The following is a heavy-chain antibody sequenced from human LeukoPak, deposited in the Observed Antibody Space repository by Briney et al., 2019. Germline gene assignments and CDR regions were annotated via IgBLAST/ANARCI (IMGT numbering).Heavy chain of an antibody. CDR2: ISFHGTDS. D-gene: IGHD2-2*01. V-gene: IGHV3-30*04. CDR1: GFTFISYA. J-gene: IGHJ6*03. Sequence: PGTSLRLSCAASGFTFISYAIHWVRQAPGKGLEWVAVISFHGTDSFYADSVKGRFTISRDDAKNSLYLQMDSLRAEDTAMYYCARDAYCSSTSCPHSSYFYYYMDVWGKGTTVTVSS. CDR3: ARDAYCSSTSCPHSSYFYYYMDV.